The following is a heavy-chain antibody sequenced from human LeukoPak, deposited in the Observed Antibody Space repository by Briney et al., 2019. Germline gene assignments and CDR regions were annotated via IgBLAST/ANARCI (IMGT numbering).Heavy chain of an antibody. Sequence: GGSLRLSCAASRFTFSNYSMNWARQAPGKGLEWVSFISSSSSYIYYADSVKGRFTISRDNAKNSLYLQMNSLRVEDTAVYYCARVPDNYDILTGYDTPLGWGQGTLVTVSS. CDR2: ISSSSSYI. D-gene: IGHD3-9*01. J-gene: IGHJ4*02. CDR3: ARVPDNYDILTGYDTPLG. V-gene: IGHV3-21*06. CDR1: RFTFSNYS.